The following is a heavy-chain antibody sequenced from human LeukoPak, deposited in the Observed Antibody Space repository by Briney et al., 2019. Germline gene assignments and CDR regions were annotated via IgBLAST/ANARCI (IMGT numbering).Heavy chain of an antibody. D-gene: IGHD2-21*01. CDR3: SNGDSFYFEF. Sequence: GRSLRLSCAASGFTFSSYGMHWVRQAPGKGLEWVAVISYDGSTIFYSDSVKGRSTISRDNSKNTLYLQMNSLIPEDTAVYYCSNGDSFYFEFWGQGTLVTVSS. CDR2: ISYDGSTI. J-gene: IGHJ4*02. V-gene: IGHV3-30*18. CDR1: GFTFSSYG.